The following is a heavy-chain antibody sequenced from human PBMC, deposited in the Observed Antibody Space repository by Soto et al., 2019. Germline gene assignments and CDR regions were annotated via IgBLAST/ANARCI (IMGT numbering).Heavy chain of an antibody. CDR3: ARGLSVTLFDF. Sequence: QVQLQESGPGLVQPSQTLSLACTVSGDSISSGGYYWSWIRQHPGKGLEWIGYIYYSGSTFYNPSLKSRVTISVDPSKNPFSLKLSSVTAADTAVYYCARGLSVTLFDFWGQGTLVTVSS. J-gene: IGHJ4*02. D-gene: IGHD4-17*01. CDR2: IYYSGST. CDR1: GDSISSGGYY. V-gene: IGHV4-31*03.